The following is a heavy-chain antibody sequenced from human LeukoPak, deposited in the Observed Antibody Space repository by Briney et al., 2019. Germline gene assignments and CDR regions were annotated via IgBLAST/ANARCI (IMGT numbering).Heavy chain of an antibody. Sequence: GASVKVSCKASGYTFTGYYMHWVRQAPGQGLEWVGWINPYSGATNYAQKFQGRVTMTRDMSISTAYMDLSSLKSDDTAVYYCARAHIGNDLFIDYWGQGTLVTVSS. V-gene: IGHV1-2*02. J-gene: IGHJ4*02. CDR2: INPYSGAT. CDR1: GYTFTGYY. D-gene: IGHD2-21*01. CDR3: ARAHIGNDLFIDY.